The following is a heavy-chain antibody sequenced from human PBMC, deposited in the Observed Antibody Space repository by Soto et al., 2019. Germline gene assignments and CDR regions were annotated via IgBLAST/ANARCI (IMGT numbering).Heavy chain of an antibody. CDR3: ARGVPVRSDY. CDR2: IHYIGST. V-gene: IGHV4-30-4*01. D-gene: IGHD4-17*01. Sequence: SETLSLTCTVSGGSIISGDYYWSCFRQPPGKGLEWIGHIHYIGSTYHNPSLKSRVTISVDTSKNQFSLKLTSVTAADTAVYYCARGVPVRSDYWGQGTLVTVSS. J-gene: IGHJ4*02. CDR1: GGSIISGDYY.